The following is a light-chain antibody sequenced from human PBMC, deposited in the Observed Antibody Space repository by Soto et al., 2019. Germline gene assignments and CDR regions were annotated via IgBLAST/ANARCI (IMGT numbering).Light chain of an antibody. CDR2: GAS. V-gene: IGKV3-15*01. Sequence: EIVMTQSPGTLSVSPGERATVSCRSSQSISNNLAWYQQKAGQAPRLLIYGASTRATGIPARFSGSGSGTEFTLTISSLQSEDFAVYYCQQYNNWPPKVTFGQGTRLEIK. J-gene: IGKJ5*01. CDR3: QQYNNWPPKVT. CDR1: QSISNN.